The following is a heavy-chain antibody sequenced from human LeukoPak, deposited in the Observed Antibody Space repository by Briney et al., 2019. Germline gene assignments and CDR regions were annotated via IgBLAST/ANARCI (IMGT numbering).Heavy chain of an antibody. J-gene: IGHJ1*01. CDR2: INHSGST. Sequence: SETLSLTCAVYGESFSGYYWSWIRQPPGKGLEWIGEINHSGSTNYNPSLKSRVTISVDTSKNQFSLKLSSVTAADTAVYYCARRISGKYFQHWGQGTLVTVSS. V-gene: IGHV4-34*01. CDR3: ARRISGKYFQH. CDR1: GESFSGYY. D-gene: IGHD3-10*01.